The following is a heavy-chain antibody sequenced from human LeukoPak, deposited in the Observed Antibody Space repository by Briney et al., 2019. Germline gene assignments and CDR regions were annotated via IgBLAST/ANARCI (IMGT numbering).Heavy chain of an antibody. J-gene: IGHJ4*02. CDR3: ATEVNFDWFILGY. D-gene: IGHD3-9*01. Sequence: GGSLRLSCAASGFTFRRYGMHWVRQAPGKGLEWVAVISYDGSSQYYADSVKGRFTISRDNSKNTLFLQMSSLRSEDTAVYYCATEVNFDWFILGYWGQGTLVTVSS. V-gene: IGHV3-30*03. CDR1: GFTFRRYG. CDR2: ISYDGSSQ.